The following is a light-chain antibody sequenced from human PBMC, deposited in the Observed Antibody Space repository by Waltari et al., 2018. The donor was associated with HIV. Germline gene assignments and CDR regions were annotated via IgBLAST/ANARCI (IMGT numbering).Light chain of an antibody. CDR1: SHKIDFYNF. J-gene: IGLJ3*02. CDR2: GVT. Sequence: QSPLYQPASVSGSPGQSITIPCSGVSHKIDFYNFVSRYQLPPGKAPQLIIFGVTRRPSGMSSRFSGSTSGGTASLTISDLQIEDEADYCCSSFAGTGTPMFGGGTKLTVL. CDR3: SSFAGTGTPM. V-gene: IGLV2-14*01.